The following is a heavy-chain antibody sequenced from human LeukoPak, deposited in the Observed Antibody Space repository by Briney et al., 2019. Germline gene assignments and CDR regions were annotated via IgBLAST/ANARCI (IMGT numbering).Heavy chain of an antibody. CDR3: ARELRERGSGSYYKRSFDY. Sequence: GGSLRLSCAASGFTFSSYAMHWVRQAPGKGLEWVEVISYDGSNKYYADSVKGRFTISRDNSKNTLYLQMNSLRAEDTAVYYCARELRERGSGSYYKRSFDYWGQGTLVTVSS. D-gene: IGHD3-10*01. J-gene: IGHJ4*02. CDR2: ISYDGSNK. CDR1: GFTFSSYA. V-gene: IGHV3-30*04.